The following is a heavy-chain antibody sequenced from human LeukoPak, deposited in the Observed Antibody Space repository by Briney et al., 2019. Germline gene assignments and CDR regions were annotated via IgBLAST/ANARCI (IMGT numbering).Heavy chain of an antibody. CDR3: ARDALSIAAAASDAFDI. CDR2: ISYDGSNE. V-gene: IGHV3-30*04. J-gene: IGHJ3*02. D-gene: IGHD6-13*01. CDR1: GFTFSSYV. Sequence: GGSLRLSCAASGFTFSSYVMHWVRQAPGKGLEWVAIISYDGSNEYYADSVKGRFTISRDNSKNTLYLQMNSLRAADTAVYYCARDALSIAAAASDAFDIWGQGTMVTVSS.